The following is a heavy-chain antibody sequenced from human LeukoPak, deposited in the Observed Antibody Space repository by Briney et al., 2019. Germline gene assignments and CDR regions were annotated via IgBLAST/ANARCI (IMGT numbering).Heavy chain of an antibody. CDR3: AREGGRAAAGRFDY. D-gene: IGHD6-13*01. CDR2: IQNDGSDK. CDR1: GINFRTSG. J-gene: IGHJ4*02. Sequence: GGSLRLSCAASGINFRTSGMHWVRQPPGKGLEWVTFIQNDGSDKYYAASVKGRFTISRDNSKNTVYLHMNSLRADDTALYYCAREGGRAAAGRFDYWGQGTLVTVSS. V-gene: IGHV3-30*02.